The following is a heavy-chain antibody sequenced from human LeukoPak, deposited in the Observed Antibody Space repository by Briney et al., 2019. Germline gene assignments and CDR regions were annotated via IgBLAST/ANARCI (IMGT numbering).Heavy chain of an antibody. Sequence: GASVKVSCKASGGTFSSYAISWVRQAPGQGLEWMGGIIPIFGTANYAQKFQGRVTITADESTSTAYMELSSLRSEDTAVYYCATSFREYSGFDIWGQGTMVTVSS. V-gene: IGHV1-69*01. D-gene: IGHD5-12*01. CDR1: GGTFSSYA. CDR3: ATSFREYSGFDI. J-gene: IGHJ3*02. CDR2: IIPIFGTA.